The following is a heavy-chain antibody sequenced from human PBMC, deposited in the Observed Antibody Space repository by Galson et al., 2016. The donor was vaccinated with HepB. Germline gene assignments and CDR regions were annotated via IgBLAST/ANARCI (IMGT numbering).Heavy chain of an antibody. CDR1: GGPIRNYN. D-gene: IGHD6-19*01. V-gene: IGHV4-34*01. CDR2: VNHRGST. J-gene: IGHJ6*02. CDR3: ARDDSGGWYGFHYGMDV. Sequence: ETLSLTCAAYGGPIRNYNWTWIRQPPGKGLEWLGAVNHRGSTNYNQSLKSRVTISVDTSKNQFSLKLSSVTAADTAVYYCARDDSGGWYGFHYGMDVWGQGTTVTVSS.